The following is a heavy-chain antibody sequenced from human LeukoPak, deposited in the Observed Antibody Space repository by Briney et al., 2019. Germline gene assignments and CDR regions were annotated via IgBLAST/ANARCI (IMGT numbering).Heavy chain of an antibody. D-gene: IGHD5-18*01. J-gene: IGHJ4*02. CDR1: GGSISSRSYY. CDR2: IYYSGST. V-gene: IGHV4-39*07. CDR3: ARQYSYGYVFDY. Sequence: SETLSLTCTVSGGSISSRSYYWGWIRQPPGKGLEWIGTIYYSGSTYYHPSLKNRVTISVDTSKNQFSLKVRSVTPADTALYYCARQYSYGYVFDYWGQGTLVTVSS.